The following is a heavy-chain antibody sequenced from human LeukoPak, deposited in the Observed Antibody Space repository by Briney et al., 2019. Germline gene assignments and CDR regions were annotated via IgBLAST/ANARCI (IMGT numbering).Heavy chain of an antibody. CDR1: GGTFSSYA. J-gene: IGHJ4*02. CDR3: ARDQGYSSGWSLGY. D-gene: IGHD6-19*01. Sequence: SVKVSCKASGGTFSSYAISWVRQAPGQGLEWMGRIIPIFGTANYAQKFQGRVTTTTDESTSTAYMELSSLRSEDTAVYYYARDQGYSSGWSLGYWGQGTLVTVSS. CDR2: IIPIFGTA. V-gene: IGHV1-69*05.